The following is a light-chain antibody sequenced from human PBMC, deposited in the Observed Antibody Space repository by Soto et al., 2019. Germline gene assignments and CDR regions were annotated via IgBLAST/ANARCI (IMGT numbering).Light chain of an antibody. V-gene: IGKV3-11*01. CDR3: QHYTLYSAP. J-gene: IGKJ5*01. CDR2: DAS. Sequence: EIVLTQSPATLSLSPGERATLSCRASQSVSSYLAWYQQKPGQAPRLLIFDASNRATGIPARFSGSGSGTDFTLTISSLQPDDFATYFCQHYTLYSAPFGQGTRV. CDR1: QSVSSY.